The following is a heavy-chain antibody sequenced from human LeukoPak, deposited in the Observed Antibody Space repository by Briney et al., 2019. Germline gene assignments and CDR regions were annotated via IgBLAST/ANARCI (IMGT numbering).Heavy chain of an antibody. V-gene: IGHV3-48*02. CDR2: ISSSSTI. Sequence: GGSLRLSCAASGFTFSSYSMNWVRQAPGKGLEWVSYISSSSTIYYADSVKGRFTISRDDAKNSLYLQMNSLRDEDTAVYYCARGDHWGQGTLVTVSS. J-gene: IGHJ4*02. CDR3: ARGDH. CDR1: GFTFSSYS.